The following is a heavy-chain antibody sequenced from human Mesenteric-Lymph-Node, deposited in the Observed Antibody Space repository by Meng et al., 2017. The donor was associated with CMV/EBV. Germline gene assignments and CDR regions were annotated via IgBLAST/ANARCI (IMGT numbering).Heavy chain of an antibody. J-gene: IGHJ4*02. CDR3: AQYCSSTTCSLRAFDY. V-gene: IGHV3-30*04. CDR2: ISYDGSNK. D-gene: IGHD2/OR15-2a*01. Sequence: GGSLRLSCAASGFTFSSYAMHWVRQAPGKGLEWVAVISYDGSNKYYADSVKGRFTISRDNSKNTLYLQMNSLRAEDTAVYYCAQYCSSTTCSLRAFDYWGQGTLVTVSS. CDR1: GFTFSSYA.